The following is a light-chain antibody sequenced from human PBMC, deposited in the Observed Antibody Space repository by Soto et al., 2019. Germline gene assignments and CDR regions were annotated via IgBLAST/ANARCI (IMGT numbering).Light chain of an antibody. CDR1: QSVSSSY. CDR2: GAS. CDR3: QQYGSSPRT. J-gene: IGKJ1*01. Sequence: EIVWTQSPGTLSLSPGERATLSCRASQSVSSSYLAWYQKKPGQAPRLLIYGASSRATGIPDRFSGSGSGTDFTLTISRLEPEDFAVYYCQQYGSSPRTFGQGTKVEIK. V-gene: IGKV3-20*01.